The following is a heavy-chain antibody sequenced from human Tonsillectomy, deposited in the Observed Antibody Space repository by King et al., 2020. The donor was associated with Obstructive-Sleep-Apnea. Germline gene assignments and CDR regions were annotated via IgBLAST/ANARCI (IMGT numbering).Heavy chain of an antibody. J-gene: IGHJ4*02. D-gene: IGHD1-26*01. CDR3: ARARVGATLPYYFDY. V-gene: IGHV4-59*01. CDR1: GGSISSYY. CDR2: IYYSGST. Sequence: QLQESGPGLVKPSETLSLTCTVSGGSISSYYWSWIRQPPGKGLEWIGYIYYSGSTNHNPSLKSRVTISVDTSKNQFSLKLSSVTAADTAVYFCARARVGATLPYYFDYWGQGTLVTVSS.